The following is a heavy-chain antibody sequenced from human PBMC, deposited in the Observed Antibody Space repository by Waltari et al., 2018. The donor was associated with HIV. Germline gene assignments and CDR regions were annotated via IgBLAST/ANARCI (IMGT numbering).Heavy chain of an antibody. CDR3: ARVVRNSYGFYYYGMDV. CDR2: INPNSGGT. Sequence: QVQLVQSGAEVKKPGASVKVSCKASGYTFTGYYMHWVRQAPGQGLEWMGWINPNSGGTNYAQKFQGWVTMTRDTSISTAYMELSRLRSDDTAVYYCARVVRNSYGFYYYGMDVWGQGTTVTVSS. D-gene: IGHD5-18*01. CDR1: GYTFTGYY. V-gene: IGHV1-2*04. J-gene: IGHJ6*02.